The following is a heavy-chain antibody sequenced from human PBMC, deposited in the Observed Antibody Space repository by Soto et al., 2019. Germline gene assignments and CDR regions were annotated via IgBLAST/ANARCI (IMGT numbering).Heavy chain of an antibody. CDR2: ISAYNGNT. V-gene: IGHV1-18*01. Sequence: ASVKVSCKASGYTFTSYGISWVRQAPGQGLEGMGWISAYNGNTNYAQKLQGRVTMTTDTSTSTAYMELRSLGSDDSAGDCCAREGSIVGATTDYWGQGTLVTVSS. CDR1: GYTFTSYG. CDR3: AREGSIVGATTDY. J-gene: IGHJ4*02. D-gene: IGHD1-26*01.